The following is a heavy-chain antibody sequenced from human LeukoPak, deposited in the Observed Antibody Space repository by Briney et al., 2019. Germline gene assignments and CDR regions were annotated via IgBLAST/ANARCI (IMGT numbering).Heavy chain of an antibody. CDR2: ISPSSGT. CDR3: ARPQSSSGYYWPFDD. CDR1: GFTFSSYA. D-gene: IGHD3-22*01. J-gene: IGHJ4*02. V-gene: IGHV3-23*01. Sequence: GGSLRLSCAASGFTFSSYAMRWVRQAPGKGLEWVSAISPSSGTFYADSVEGRFTISRDNSKNTLYLQMNSLRAEDTAVYYCARPQSSSGYYWPFDDWGQGTLVTVSS.